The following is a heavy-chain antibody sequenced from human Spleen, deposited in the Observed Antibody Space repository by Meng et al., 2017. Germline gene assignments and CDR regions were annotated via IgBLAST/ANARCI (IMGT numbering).Heavy chain of an antibody. CDR1: GGSFSDYC. D-gene: IGHD4-11*01. J-gene: IGHJ4*02. CDR2: INHSGTT. CDR3: ARGPTTSAYDFDY. V-gene: IGHV4-34*01. Sequence: LTHRGGAGWLLPPSALVPPCAVFAGGSFSDYCCSWLRQPPRKGLEWIEEINHSGTTNYTPSLDSRATTSVETSQHFLLLKLSVATAADSAVYCCARGPTTSAYDFDYWGQGTLVTVSS.